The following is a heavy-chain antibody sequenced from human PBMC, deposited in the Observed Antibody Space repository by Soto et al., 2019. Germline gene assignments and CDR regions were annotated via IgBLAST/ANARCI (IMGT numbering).Heavy chain of an antibody. Sequence: PGGSLRLSCAASGFTFSSYAMSWVRQAPGKGLEWVSAISGSGGSTYYADSVKGRFTISRDNSKNTLYLQMNSLRAEDTAVYYCAKGGSSSWYVWPYNWFDPWGQGTLVTVSS. CDR3: AKGGSSSWYVWPYNWFDP. J-gene: IGHJ5*02. CDR1: GFTFSSYA. V-gene: IGHV3-23*01. CDR2: ISGSGGST. D-gene: IGHD6-13*01.